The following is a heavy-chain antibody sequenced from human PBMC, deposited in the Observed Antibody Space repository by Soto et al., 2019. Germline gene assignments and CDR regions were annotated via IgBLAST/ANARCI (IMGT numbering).Heavy chain of an antibody. CDR2: IYPSDSDT. D-gene: IGHD3-3*01. Sequence: GESLKISCKCSGYNFAGYWLAWVRQMPGKGLELMGIIYPSDSDTRYRPSFQGQVTISADKSISSAYLQWSSLRASDTAMYYCARGGVSTRNFDYWGQGTPVTVSS. CDR3: ARGGVSTRNFDY. CDR1: GYNFAGYW. V-gene: IGHV5-51*01. J-gene: IGHJ4*02.